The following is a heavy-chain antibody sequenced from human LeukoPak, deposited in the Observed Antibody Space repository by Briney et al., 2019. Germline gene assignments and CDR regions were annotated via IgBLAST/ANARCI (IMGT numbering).Heavy chain of an antibody. V-gene: IGHV4-34*01. CDR1: GGSFSGYY. CDR2: INHSGST. J-gene: IGHJ4*02. Sequence: SETLPLTCAVYGGSFSGYYWSWIRQPPGKGLEWIGEINHSGSTNYNPSLKSRVTISVDTSKNQFSLKLSSVTAADTAVYYCARDRTTRLVDYWGQGTLVTVSS. D-gene: IGHD2/OR15-2a*01. CDR3: ARDRTTRLVDY.